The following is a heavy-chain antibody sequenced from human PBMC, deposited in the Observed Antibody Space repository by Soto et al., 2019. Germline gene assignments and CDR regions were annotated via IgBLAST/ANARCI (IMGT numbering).Heavy chain of an antibody. D-gene: IGHD5-12*01. Sequence: PGGSLRLSCAASGFTFSSYGMHWVRQAPGKGLEWVAVISYDGSNKYYADSVKGRFTISRDNSKNTLYLQMNSLRAEDTAVYYCAKLAQWSGYDRYYFDYWGQGTLVTVSS. CDR1: GFTFSSYG. CDR2: ISYDGSNK. V-gene: IGHV3-30*18. CDR3: AKLAQWSGYDRYYFDY. J-gene: IGHJ4*02.